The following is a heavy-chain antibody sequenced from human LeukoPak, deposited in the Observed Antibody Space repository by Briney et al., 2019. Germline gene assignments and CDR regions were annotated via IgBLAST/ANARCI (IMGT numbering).Heavy chain of an antibody. D-gene: IGHD3-22*01. CDR1: GFTFSSYS. J-gene: IGHJ4*02. CDR2: ISSSSSYI. CDR3: AREDYDSSGYFY. V-gene: IGHV3-21*01. Sequence: SGGSLRLSCAASGFTFSSYSMNWVRQAPGKGLEWVSSISSSSSYIYYADSVKGRFTISRDNAKNSLFLQMNSLRAEDTAVYYCAREDYDSSGYFYWGQGTLVTVSS.